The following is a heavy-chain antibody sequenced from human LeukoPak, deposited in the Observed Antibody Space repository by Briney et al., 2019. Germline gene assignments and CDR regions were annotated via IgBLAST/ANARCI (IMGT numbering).Heavy chain of an antibody. D-gene: IGHD2-8*01. CDR3: ARDPGYCTNGVCYTEYYFDY. V-gene: IGHV3-48*03. CDR1: GFTFSSYE. CDR2: ISSSGSTI. J-gene: IGHJ4*02. Sequence: GSLRLSCAASGFTFSSYEMNWVRQAPGKGLEWVSYISSSGSTIYYADSVKGRFTISRDNAKNSLYLQMNSLRAEDTAVYYCARDPGYCTNGVCYTEYYFDYWGQGTLVTVSS.